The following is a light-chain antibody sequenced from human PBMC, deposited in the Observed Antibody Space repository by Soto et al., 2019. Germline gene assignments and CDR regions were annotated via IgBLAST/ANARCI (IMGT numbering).Light chain of an antibody. CDR1: QTISIW. J-gene: IGKJ1*01. CDR2: DVS. CDR3: QQYDSFSVT. V-gene: IGKV1-5*01. Sequence: DIQMTHCPSTLSGSVGDRLTITCRAIQTISIWLAWYQQKPGKAPKLLIYDVSALKRGVPPRFSGSGSGTEFTLTISSLQPEDFATYYCQQYDSFSVTFGQGTKVDI.